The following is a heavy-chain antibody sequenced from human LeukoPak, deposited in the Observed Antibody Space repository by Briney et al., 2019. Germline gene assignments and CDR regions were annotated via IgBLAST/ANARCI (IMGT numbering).Heavy chain of an antibody. CDR3: AKDRGIVGATPTLDY. CDR2: ISGSGGST. CDR1: GFTFSSYA. D-gene: IGHD1-26*01. V-gene: IGHV3-23*01. J-gene: IGHJ4*02. Sequence: GGSLRLSCAASGFTFSSYAMSWVRQAPGKGLEWVSAISGSGGSTYYADSVKGRFTISRDNSKNTLYLQMNSLRAEDTAVYYCAKDRGIVGATPTLDYWGQGTLVTVSS.